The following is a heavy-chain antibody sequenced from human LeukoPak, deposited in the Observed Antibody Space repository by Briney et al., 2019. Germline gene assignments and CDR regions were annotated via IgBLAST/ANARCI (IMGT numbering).Heavy chain of an antibody. CDR2: IYHSGST. CDR1: GYSISSGYY. Sequence: SETLSLTCTVSGYSISSGYYWGWIRQPPGKGLEWIGSIYHSGSTYYNPSLKSRVTISVDTSKNQFSLKLSSVTAADTAVYYCARGHPYYYGSGSYSNNWFDPWGQGTLVTVSS. V-gene: IGHV4-38-2*02. J-gene: IGHJ5*02. D-gene: IGHD3-10*01. CDR3: ARGHPYYYGSGSYSNNWFDP.